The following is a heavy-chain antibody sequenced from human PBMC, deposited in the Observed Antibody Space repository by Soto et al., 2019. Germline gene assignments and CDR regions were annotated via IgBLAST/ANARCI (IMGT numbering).Heavy chain of an antibody. J-gene: IGHJ5*02. CDR3: ARLSGGWYRGHWFDP. D-gene: IGHD6-19*01. V-gene: IGHV1-18*01. CDR2: ISAYNGNT. CDR1: GYTFTSYG. Sequence: QVQLVQSGAEVKKPGASVKVSCKASGYTFTSYGISWVRQAPGQGLEWMGWISAYNGNTNYAQKLQGRVTMTTDTSMSTAYMELRSQRSDDTAVYYCARLSGGWYRGHWFDPWGQGTLVTVSS.